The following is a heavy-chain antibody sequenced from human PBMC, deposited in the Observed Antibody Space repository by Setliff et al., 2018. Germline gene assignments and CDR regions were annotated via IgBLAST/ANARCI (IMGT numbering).Heavy chain of an antibody. D-gene: IGHD2-21*02. CDR3: ARGGDYCGGGDCYQDLYYFDY. V-gene: IGHV3-7*01. J-gene: IGHJ4*02. CDR1: GFTFSSYW. CDR2: IKQDGSEK. Sequence: PGGSLRLSCAASGFTFSSYWMSWVRQAPGKGLEWVANIKQDGSEKFYVDSVKGRFTISRDNAKNSLYLQMNSLRPEDTAVYYCARGGDYCGGGDCYQDLYYFDYWGQGTLVTVSS.